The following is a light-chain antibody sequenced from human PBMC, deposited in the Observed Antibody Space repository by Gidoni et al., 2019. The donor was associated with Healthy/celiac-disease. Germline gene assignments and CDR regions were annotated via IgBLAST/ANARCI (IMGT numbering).Light chain of an antibody. CDR1: QGMSSY. CDR2: AAS. V-gene: IGKV1-9*01. J-gene: IGKJ2*04. Sequence: DIQLTQSPSFLSASVGDRVTITCRASQGMSSYLAWYQQKPGKAPKLLIYAASTLQSGVPSRFSGSGSGTEFTLTISRLQPEYFATYYCQQLNSYPRSFGQGTKLEI. CDR3: QQLNSYPRS.